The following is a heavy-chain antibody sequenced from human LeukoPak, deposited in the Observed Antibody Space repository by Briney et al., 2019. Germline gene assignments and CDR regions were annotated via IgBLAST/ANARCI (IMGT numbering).Heavy chain of an antibody. D-gene: IGHD1-26*01. CDR1: GFTFSSYS. CDR3: ARVSGSYYPLDY. CDR2: ISSSSSYI. J-gene: IGHJ4*02. V-gene: IGHV3-21*01. Sequence: GGSLRLSCAASGFTFSSYSMNWVRQAPGKGLEWVSSISSSSSYIYYADSVKGRFTISRDNAKNSLYLQMNSLRDEDTAVYYCARVSGSYYPLDYWGQGTLVTVSS.